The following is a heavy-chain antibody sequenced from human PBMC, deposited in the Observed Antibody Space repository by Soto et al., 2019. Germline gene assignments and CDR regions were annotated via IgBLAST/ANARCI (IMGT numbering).Heavy chain of an antibody. CDR3: AHGSGWMFDY. V-gene: IGHV2-5*02. D-gene: IGHD6-19*01. J-gene: IGHJ4*02. Sequence: QITLEESGPTLVKPTQTLTLTCTFSGFSLNERAVGVGWIRQPPGKALEWLAFTYWDDDNHYSPSLKNRLTITKDTSKNQVVLTMTNTDPADTATYYCAHGSGWMFDYWGQVTQVTVSS. CDR2: TYWDDDN. CDR1: GFSLNERAVG.